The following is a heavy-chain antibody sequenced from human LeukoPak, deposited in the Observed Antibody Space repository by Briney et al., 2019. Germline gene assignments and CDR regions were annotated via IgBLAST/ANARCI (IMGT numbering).Heavy chain of an antibody. D-gene: IGHD3-3*01. J-gene: IGHJ5*02. V-gene: IGHV1-18*01. Sequence: ASVKVSCKASGYTFTSYGISWVRQAPGQGLEWMGWIRAYNGNTNYAQKLQGRVTMTTDTSTSTAYMELRSLRSDDTAVYYCARDSRITIFGVVIGGNWFDPLGQGTLVTVSS. CDR3: ARDSRITIFGVVIGGNWFDP. CDR2: IRAYNGNT. CDR1: GYTFTSYG.